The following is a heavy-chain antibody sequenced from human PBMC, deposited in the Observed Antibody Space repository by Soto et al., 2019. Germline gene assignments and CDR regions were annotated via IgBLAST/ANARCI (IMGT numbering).Heavy chain of an antibody. CDR2: INAGNGNT. Sequence: ASVKVSCKASGYTFTSYAMHWVRQAPGQRLEWMGWINAGNGNTKYSQKFQGRVTITRDTSASTAYMELSSLRSEDTAVYYCARDPDITIFGVVNWFDPWGQGTLVTVSS. D-gene: IGHD3-3*01. J-gene: IGHJ5*02. V-gene: IGHV1-3*01. CDR3: ARDPDITIFGVVNWFDP. CDR1: GYTFTSYA.